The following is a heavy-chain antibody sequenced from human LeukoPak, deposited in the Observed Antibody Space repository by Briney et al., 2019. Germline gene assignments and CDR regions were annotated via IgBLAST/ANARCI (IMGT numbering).Heavy chain of an antibody. CDR3: ARAGYCSSTSCYWYYFDH. CDR2: ISAYNGNT. D-gene: IGHD2-2*01. V-gene: IGHV1-18*01. CDR1: GYTFTSYG. Sequence: ASVKVSCKASGYTFTSYGISWVRQAPRQGLEWMGWISAYNGNTNYAQKLQGRVTMTTDTSTSTAYMELRSLRSDDTVVYYCARAGYCSSTSCYWYYFDHWGQGTLVTVSS. J-gene: IGHJ4*02.